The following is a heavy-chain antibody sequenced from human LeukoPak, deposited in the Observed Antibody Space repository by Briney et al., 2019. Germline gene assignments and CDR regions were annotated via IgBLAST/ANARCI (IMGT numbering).Heavy chain of an antibody. CDR3: ARDDYYDSSGLDY. CDR1: GFTFSSYW. Sequence: GSLRLSFAASGFTFSSYWMSWVRQAPGKGLEWVANIKQDGSEKYYVDSVKGRFTISRDNAKNSLYLQMNSLRAEDTAVYYCARDDYYDSSGLDYWGQGTLVTVSS. CDR2: IKQDGSEK. D-gene: IGHD3-22*01. V-gene: IGHV3-7*01. J-gene: IGHJ4*02.